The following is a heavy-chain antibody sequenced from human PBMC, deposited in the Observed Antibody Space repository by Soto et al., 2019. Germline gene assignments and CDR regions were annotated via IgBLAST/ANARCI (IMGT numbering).Heavy chain of an antibody. D-gene: IGHD5-18*01. CDR2: ISYDGSNK. CDR3: AKDSPGYSYVFDY. V-gene: IGHV3-30*18. J-gene: IGHJ4*02. CDR1: GFRFSSYG. Sequence: GGSLRLSCRTSGFRFSSYGMHWVRQAPGKGLEWVAVISYDGSNKYYADSVKGRFTISRDNSKNTLYLQMNSLRAEDTAVYYCAKDSPGYSYVFDYWGQGTLVTVSS.